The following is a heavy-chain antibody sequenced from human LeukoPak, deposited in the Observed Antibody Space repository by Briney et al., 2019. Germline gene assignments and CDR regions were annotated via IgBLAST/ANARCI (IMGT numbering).Heavy chain of an antibody. J-gene: IGHJ6*04. CDR1: GFTFSSYG. Sequence: PGGSLRLSCAASGFTFSSYGMHWVRQAPGKGLEWVAVISYDGSNKYYADSVKGRFTISRDNSKNTLYLQMNSLRAEDTAVYYCARSGGYCSSTSCSKIGYYYYYGMDVWGKGTTVTVSS. D-gene: IGHD2-2*01. CDR2: ISYDGSNK. CDR3: ARSGGYCSSTSCSKIGYYYYYGMDV. V-gene: IGHV3-30*19.